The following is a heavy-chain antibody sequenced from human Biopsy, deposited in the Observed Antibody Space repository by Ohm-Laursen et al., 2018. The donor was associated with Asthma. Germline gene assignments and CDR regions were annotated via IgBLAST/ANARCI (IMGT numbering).Heavy chain of an antibody. Sequence: GSSVKVSCKASGGTFSSNSINWVRQAPGQGLEWMGRIIPIFGPTNYAQKFQGRVTISADDSTSTAYMELSSLSSEDTAVYYCARGYSGSDRIVYYYSGLEVWGQGTTVTVS. CDR3: ARGYSGSDRIVYYYSGLEV. J-gene: IGHJ6*02. V-gene: IGHV1-69*15. D-gene: IGHD5-12*01. CDR2: IIPIFGPT. CDR1: GGTFSSNS.